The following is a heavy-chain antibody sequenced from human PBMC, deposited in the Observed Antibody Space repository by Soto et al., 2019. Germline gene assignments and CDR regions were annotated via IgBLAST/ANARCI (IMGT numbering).Heavy chain of an antibody. CDR2: IIPILGTA. CDR1: GGTFSSYA. V-gene: IGHV1-69*01. Sequence: QVQLVQSGAEVKKPGSSVKVSCKASGGTFSSYAISWVRQAPGQGLEWMGGIIPILGTANYAQKFQGRVTITADESTSTAYMELSSLRSEDTAVYYCASPTFSPSARIAVACTERWFDPWGQGTLVTVSS. D-gene: IGHD6-19*01. J-gene: IGHJ5*02. CDR3: ASPTFSPSARIAVACTERWFDP.